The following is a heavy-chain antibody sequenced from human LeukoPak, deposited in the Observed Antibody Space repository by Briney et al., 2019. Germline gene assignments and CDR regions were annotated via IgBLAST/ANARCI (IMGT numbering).Heavy chain of an antibody. CDR2: IKQDGSEK. Sequence: GGSLRLSCAASGFTFSNYWMSWVRQAPGKGLEWVANIKQDGSEKYYVDSVKGRFTISRDNAKNSLYLQMNSLRAEDTAVYYCAREYDILTGSPLDYWGQGTLVTVSS. CDR3: AREYDILTGSPLDY. D-gene: IGHD3-9*01. J-gene: IGHJ4*02. CDR1: GFTFSNYW. V-gene: IGHV3-7*01.